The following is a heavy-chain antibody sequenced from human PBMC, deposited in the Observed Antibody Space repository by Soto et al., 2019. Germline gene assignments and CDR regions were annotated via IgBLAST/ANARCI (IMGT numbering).Heavy chain of an antibody. CDR2: IFASGSA. D-gene: IGHD3-3*01. CDR1: GGSITRGGYS. Sequence: QVQLQESGPGLVKPSQTLSLTCYVSGGSITRGGYSWTWIRHQPGKALQWIGYIFASGSAYYNPSLKSRLTISVDTGKNLFSLELISVTAADTAVYCCARGSGYYRNFDSWGQGNLVSVSS. CDR3: ARGSGYYRNFDS. V-gene: IGHV4-31*02. J-gene: IGHJ4*02.